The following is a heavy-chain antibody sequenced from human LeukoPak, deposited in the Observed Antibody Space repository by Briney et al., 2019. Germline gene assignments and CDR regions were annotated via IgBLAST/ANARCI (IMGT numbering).Heavy chain of an antibody. CDR2: ISSSSSYI. CDR1: GFTLSSYS. D-gene: IGHD2-2*01. CDR3: ARGYCSSTSCPEDYGMDV. Sequence: GGSLRLSCAASGFTLSSYSMNWVRQAPGKGLEWVSSISSSSSYIYYADSVKGRFTISRDNAKNSLYLQMNSLRAEDTAVYYCARGYCSSTSCPEDYGMDVWGQGTTVTVSS. J-gene: IGHJ6*02. V-gene: IGHV3-21*01.